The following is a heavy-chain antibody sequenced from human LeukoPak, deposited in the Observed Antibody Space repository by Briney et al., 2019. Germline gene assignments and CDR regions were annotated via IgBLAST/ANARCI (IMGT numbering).Heavy chain of an antibody. V-gene: IGHV3-9*01. CDR1: GFTFDDYA. J-gene: IGHJ6*02. CDR2: ISWNSGSI. CDR3: AGDYYYYGMDV. Sequence: GRSLRLSCAASGFTFDDYAMHWVRQAPGEGLEWVSGISWNSGSIGYADSVKGRFTISRDNAKNSLYLQMNSLRAEDTALYYCAGDYYYYGMDVWGQGTTVTVSS.